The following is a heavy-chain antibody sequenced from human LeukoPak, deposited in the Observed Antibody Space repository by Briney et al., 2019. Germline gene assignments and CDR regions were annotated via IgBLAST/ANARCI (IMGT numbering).Heavy chain of an antibody. J-gene: IGHJ4*02. CDR2: IYHSGST. CDR3: ARDNYYDTSGHGY. D-gene: IGHD3-22*01. CDR1: GYSISSGYY. Sequence: SETQSLTCAVSGYSISSGYYWGWIRQPPGKVLEWIGSIYHSGSTYYNPSLKRRVTISVDTSNTQFSLKLSPLNAADTAVYYCARDNYYDTSGHGYWGQGTLVTVSS. V-gene: IGHV4-38-2*01.